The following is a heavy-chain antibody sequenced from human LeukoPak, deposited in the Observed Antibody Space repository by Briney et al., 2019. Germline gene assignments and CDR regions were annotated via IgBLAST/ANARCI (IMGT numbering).Heavy chain of an antibody. CDR1: GYTFTSYG. D-gene: IGHD1-26*01. CDR2: ISAYNGNT. J-gene: IGHJ4*02. CDR3: ARDLRRRSGSYYYFDY. V-gene: IGHV1-18*01. Sequence: ASVKVSCKASGYTFTSYGISWVRQAPGQGLEWMGWISAYNGNTNYAQKLQGRVTMTTDTSTSTAYMELRSLRSDDTAVYYCARDLRRRSGSYYYFDYWGQGTLVTVSS.